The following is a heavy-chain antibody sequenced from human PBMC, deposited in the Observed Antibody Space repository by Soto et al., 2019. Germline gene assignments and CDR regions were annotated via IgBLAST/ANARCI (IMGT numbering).Heavy chain of an antibody. CDR1: GFTFSSYG. J-gene: IGHJ4*02. V-gene: IGHV3-30*18. CDR2: ILYDGSEK. CDR3: AKDPEYRTSSLRNYCEY. Sequence: GGSLRLSCAASGFTFSSYGMHWVRQAPGKGLEWVAVILYDGSEKWFADSVKGRFTISRDNSKNTLYLQMSSLRAEDTAMYYCAKDPEYRTSSLRNYCEYWGKGTPVTVSS. D-gene: IGHD6-6*01.